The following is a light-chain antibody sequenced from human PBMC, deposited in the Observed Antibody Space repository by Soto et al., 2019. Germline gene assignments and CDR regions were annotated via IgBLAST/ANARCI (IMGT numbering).Light chain of an antibody. CDR2: DAS. CDR1: QSANTW. CDR3: QQYNSYWT. J-gene: IGKJ1*01. Sequence: DIQMTQSPSTLSASVGARVTITCRASQSANTWLAWYQQKPGKAPKLLIYDASSLESGVPSRFSGSGSGTEFTLTISSLQPDDFATYYCQQYNSYWTFGQGTKVDI. V-gene: IGKV1-5*01.